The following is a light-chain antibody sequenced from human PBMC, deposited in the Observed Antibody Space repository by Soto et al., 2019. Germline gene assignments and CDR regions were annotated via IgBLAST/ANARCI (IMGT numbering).Light chain of an antibody. CDR1: QSVSNF. CDR2: DAS. V-gene: IGKV3-11*01. Sequence: EIVLTQSPATLSLSPGERATLSCRASQSVSNFLAWYQQKPGQAPRLLIYDASNRATGITLRFSRSASGTALPVTIRSLATEDFAYDPCQQSSNWPLTFGQGTKVEIK. J-gene: IGKJ1*01. CDR3: QQSSNWPLT.